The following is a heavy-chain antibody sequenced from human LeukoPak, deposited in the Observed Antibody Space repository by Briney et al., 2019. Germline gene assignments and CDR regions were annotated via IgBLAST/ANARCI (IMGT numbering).Heavy chain of an antibody. D-gene: IGHD6-13*01. CDR3: AKELGVPAAGWQIQQ. V-gene: IGHV3-33*06. CDR1: GFNFTRHG. CDR2: IWHTSMSA. Sequence: GSSLRLSCGTSGFNFTRHGMHWVRQAPGKGLEWVAVIWHTSMSAFYSDSVKGRSIISRDNSRNTLYLQMSNLRADDTAVYYCAKELGVPAAGWQIQQWGLGTLVTVSS. J-gene: IGHJ1*01.